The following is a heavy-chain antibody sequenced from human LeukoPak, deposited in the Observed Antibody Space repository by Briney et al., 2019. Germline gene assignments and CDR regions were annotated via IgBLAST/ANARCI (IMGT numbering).Heavy chain of an antibody. Sequence: GASVKVSCKASGYTFAVFYIHWVRQAPGQGLEWMGWIYPKSGGTNSAQKFQGRVTMTRDTSISTAYMELSRLKFDDTAVYYCARVSTSGYRDWLDPWGGGTLVTVSS. J-gene: IGHJ5*02. V-gene: IGHV1-2*02. D-gene: IGHD3-9*01. CDR1: GYTFAVFY. CDR2: IYPKSGGT. CDR3: ARVSTSGYRDWLDP.